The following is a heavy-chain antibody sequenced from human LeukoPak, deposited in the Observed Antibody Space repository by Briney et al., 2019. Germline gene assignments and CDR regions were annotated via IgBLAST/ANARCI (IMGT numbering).Heavy chain of an antibody. J-gene: IGHJ4*02. Sequence: PGGSLRLSCAASGFTFSSYAMSWVRQAPGKGLEWVSAISGSGGSTYYADSVKGRFTISRDNSKNTLYLQMNSLRAEDTAVYYCAKHYYDFWSGYFRSKPPGYFDYWGQGTLVTVSS. CDR2: ISGSGGST. V-gene: IGHV3-23*01. D-gene: IGHD3-3*01. CDR1: GFTFSSYA. CDR3: AKHYYDFWSGYFRSKPPGYFDY.